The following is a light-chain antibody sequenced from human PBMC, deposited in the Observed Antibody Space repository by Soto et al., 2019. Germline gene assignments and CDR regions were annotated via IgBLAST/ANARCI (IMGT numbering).Light chain of an antibody. CDR2: DAS. V-gene: IGKV1-33*01. CDR3: QQYDNLPIT. Sequence: IQMTHSPSSLSASVLYRVTITFQASQDISNYLNWYQQKPGKAPELLIYDASNFETGVPSRFSGSGSGTDFTFTISSLQTEDIATYYCQQYDNLPITFGQGTRLEIK. J-gene: IGKJ5*01. CDR1: QDISNY.